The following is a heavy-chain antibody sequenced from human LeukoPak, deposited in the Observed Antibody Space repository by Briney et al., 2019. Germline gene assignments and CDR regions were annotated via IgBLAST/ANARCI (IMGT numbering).Heavy chain of an antibody. Sequence: SETLSLTCTVSGGSISSSSYYWGWIRQPPGKGLEWIGSIYYSGSTYYNPSLKSRVTISVDTSKNQFSLKLSSVTAADTAAYYCARERVAGYYDWYFDLWGRGTLVTVSS. CDR2: IYYSGST. CDR3: ARERVAGYYDWYFDL. J-gene: IGHJ2*01. V-gene: IGHV4-39*07. D-gene: IGHD3-22*01. CDR1: GGSISSSSYY.